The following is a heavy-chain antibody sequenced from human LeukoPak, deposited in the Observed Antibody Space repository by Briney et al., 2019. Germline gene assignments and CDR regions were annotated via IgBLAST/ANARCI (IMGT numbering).Heavy chain of an antibody. CDR2: ISGSGGST. D-gene: IGHD1-20*01. CDR3: AKGITVRSYFDY. Sequence: GGSLRLSCAASGFTFSSYAMSWVRQAPGKGLEWVSAISGSGGSTYYADSVKGRFTISKDNSKNTLYLQMNSLRAEDTAVYYCAKGITVRSYFDYWGQGTLVTVSS. CDR1: GFTFSSYA. J-gene: IGHJ4*02. V-gene: IGHV3-23*01.